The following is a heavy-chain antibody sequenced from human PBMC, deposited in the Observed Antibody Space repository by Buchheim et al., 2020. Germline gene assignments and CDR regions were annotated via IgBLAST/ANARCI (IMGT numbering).Heavy chain of an antibody. CDR3: ARGYDSSGYPPYYFDY. CDR1: GFTFSSYG. J-gene: IGHJ4*02. D-gene: IGHD3-22*01. Sequence: QVQLVESGGGVVQPGRSLRLSCAASGFTFSSYGMHWVRQAPGKGLEWVAVIWYDGSNKYYADSVKGRFTISRDNSKNTLYLQMNSLRAEDTAVYYCARGYDSSGYPPYYFDYWGQGTL. V-gene: IGHV3-33*01. CDR2: IWYDGSNK.